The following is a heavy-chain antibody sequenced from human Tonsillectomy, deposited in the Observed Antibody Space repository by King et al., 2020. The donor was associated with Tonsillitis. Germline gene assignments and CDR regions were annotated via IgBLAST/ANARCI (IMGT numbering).Heavy chain of an antibody. CDR3: ARDGGEYYFDY. D-gene: IGHD3-10*01. J-gene: IGHJ4*02. CDR2: ISYDGSNK. V-gene: IGHV3-30-3*01. Sequence: VQLVESGGGVVQPGRSLRLSCAASGFTFSSYALHWVRQAPGKGLEWVAVISYDGSNKYYADSVKGQFTISRDNSKNTLYLQMNSLRAEDTAVYYCARDGGEYYFDYWGQGTLVTVSS. CDR1: GFTFSSYA.